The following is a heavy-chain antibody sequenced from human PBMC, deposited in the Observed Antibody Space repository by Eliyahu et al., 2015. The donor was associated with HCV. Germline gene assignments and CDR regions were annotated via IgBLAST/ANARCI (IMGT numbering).Heavy chain of an antibody. D-gene: IGHD6-19*01. CDR3: TRDQYSSGWSTCYY. J-gene: IGHJ4*02. Sequence: EVQLVESGGGLVQPGRPLRLSCTASGFTFGXYAMSWVRQXPGKGLEWVGFIRSKAYGGTTEYAASVKGRFTISRDDSKSIAYLQMNSLKTEDTAVYYCTRDQYSSGWSTCYYWGQGTLVTVSS. CDR1: GFTFGXYA. V-gene: IGHV3-49*04. CDR2: IRSKAYGGTT.